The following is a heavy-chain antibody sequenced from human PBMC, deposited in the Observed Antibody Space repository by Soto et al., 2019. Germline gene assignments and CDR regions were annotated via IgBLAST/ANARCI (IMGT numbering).Heavy chain of an antibody. V-gene: IGHV3-30*18. CDR1: GFTFSSYG. D-gene: IGHD3-3*01. CDR2: ISYDGSNK. Sequence: QVQLVESGGGVVQPGRSLRLSCAASGFTFSSYGMHWVRQAPGKGLEWVAVISYDGSNKYYADSVKGRFTISRDNYKNTMYLQMNSLRAEDTAVYYCAKDLLEWFLYYYGMDVWGQGTTVTVSS. J-gene: IGHJ6*02. CDR3: AKDLLEWFLYYYGMDV.